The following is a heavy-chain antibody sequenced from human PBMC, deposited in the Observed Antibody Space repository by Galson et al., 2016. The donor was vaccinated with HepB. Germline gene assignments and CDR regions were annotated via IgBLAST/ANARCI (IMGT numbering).Heavy chain of an antibody. Sequence: SLRLSCAASRFTFSNYDMHWVRQAPGKGLEWVAVISYDGSNKYYADSVKGRFTISRDNSKNTVYLQMNGLRPDGTAVHYCARGGAQVFGDHYYYYYMDVWGEGTTVTVS. CDR2: ISYDGSNK. CDR3: ARGGAQVFGDHYYYYYMDV. V-gene: IGHV3-30-3*01. D-gene: IGHD3-16*01. CDR1: RFTFSNYD. J-gene: IGHJ6*03.